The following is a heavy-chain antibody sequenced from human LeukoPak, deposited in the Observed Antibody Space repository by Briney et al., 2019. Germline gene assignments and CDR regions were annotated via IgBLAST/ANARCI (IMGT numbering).Heavy chain of an antibody. D-gene: IGHD2-2*01. V-gene: IGHV3-15*01. CDR3: TTNLAPAARLGAFDI. CDR2: IKSKTDGGTT. Sequence: GGSLRLSCAASGFTFSNAWMSWVRQAPGKGLEWVGRIKSKTDGGTTDYAAPVKGRFTISRDDSKNTLYLQMNSLKTEDTAVYYRTTNLAPAARLGAFDIWGQGTMVTVSS. J-gene: IGHJ3*02. CDR1: GFTFSNAW.